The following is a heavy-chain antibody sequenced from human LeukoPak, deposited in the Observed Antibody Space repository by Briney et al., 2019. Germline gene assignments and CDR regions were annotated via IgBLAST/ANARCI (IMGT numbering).Heavy chain of an antibody. V-gene: IGHV1-3*01. D-gene: IGHD5-24*01. CDR2: INAGNGNT. J-gene: IGHJ4*02. Sequence: ASVKVSCKASGYTFTSYSMHWVRQAPGQRLEWMGWINAGNGNTKYSQKFQGRVTITRDTSASTAYMELSSLRSEDTAVYYRARVLRSGMATLVSLGYWGQGTLVTVSS. CDR3: ARVLRSGMATLVSLGY. CDR1: GYTFTSYS.